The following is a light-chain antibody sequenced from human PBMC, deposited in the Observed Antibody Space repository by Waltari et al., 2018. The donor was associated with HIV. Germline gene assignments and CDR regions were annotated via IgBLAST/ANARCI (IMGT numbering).Light chain of an antibody. CDR3: QVWDSTSDPYVM. V-gene: IGLV3-21*02. J-gene: IGLJ3*02. Sequence: SSVLTQPPSVSVAPGQTARITCGGNNIANTGVHWYQQKPGQAPVLVVHDDTDRPSGIPERFSGSNSGNTATLTISRVEAGDEADYYCQVWDSTSDPYVMFGGGAKLTVL. CDR2: DDT. CDR1: NIANTG.